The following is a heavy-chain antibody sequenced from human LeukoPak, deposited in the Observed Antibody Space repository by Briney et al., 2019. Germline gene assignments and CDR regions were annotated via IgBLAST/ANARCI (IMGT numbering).Heavy chain of an antibody. V-gene: IGHV3-23*01. D-gene: IGHD5-24*01. Sequence: GGSLRLSCAASGITFTSSVMSWVRQAPGKGLEWISTISGCGGGAYYADSVKGRFTISRDNSKNTVYLQMNSLRGEDTAVYYCAKTGTEDGYSIHFDHWGQGTLVTVSS. CDR3: AKTGTEDGYSIHFDH. CDR2: ISGCGGGA. J-gene: IGHJ4*02. CDR1: GITFTSSV.